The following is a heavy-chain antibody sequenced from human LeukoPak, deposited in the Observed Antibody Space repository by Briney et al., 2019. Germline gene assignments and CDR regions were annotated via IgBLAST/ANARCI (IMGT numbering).Heavy chain of an antibody. J-gene: IGHJ4*02. Sequence: PSETLSLTCAGYGGSFSGKYWSWLRQPPGKGLEWIGEINHSGSTNYNPSRKSRVTISVDTSKNQFSLQLSSVTAADTAVYYSARIYVVVPAAMGTYYYGSGSYSLDYWGQGTLVTVSS. D-gene: IGHD3-10*01. CDR1: GGSFSGKY. V-gene: IGHV4-34*01. CDR3: ARIYVVVPAAMGTYYYGSGSYSLDY. CDR2: INHSGST.